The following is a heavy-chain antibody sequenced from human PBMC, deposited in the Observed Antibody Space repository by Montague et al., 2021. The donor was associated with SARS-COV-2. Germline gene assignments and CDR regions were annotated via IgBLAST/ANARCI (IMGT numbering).Heavy chain of an antibody. V-gene: IGHV4-59*13. J-gene: IGHJ6*02. Sequence: ETLSLTCTVSGDSIRSYHWTWIRQPPGKGLEWIGHISDSGRTIYNPSLKSRVTISVDTSKNQFFLNLRSMVAADTAIYYCTRDRGIAAADNYYYGMDVWGPGTTVTVSS. D-gene: IGHD6-13*01. CDR1: GDSIRSYH. CDR3: TRDRGIAAADNYYYGMDV. CDR2: ISDSGRT.